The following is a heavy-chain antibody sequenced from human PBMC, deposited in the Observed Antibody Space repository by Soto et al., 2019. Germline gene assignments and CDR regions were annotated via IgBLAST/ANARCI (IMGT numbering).Heavy chain of an antibody. CDR3: ARDLVSGSGSLGH. CDR2: IRGDGNDA. Sequence: EVQLVESGGGLVQPGGSLGLSCAASGFTFSSSWMHWVRQVPGKGLEWVSRIRGDGNDAHYADSVKGRFTISRDNAKNTLDLQMNSLRVEDTAVYYCARDLVSGSGSLGHWGQGTLVTVSS. D-gene: IGHD3-10*01. V-gene: IGHV3-74*01. CDR1: GFTFSSSW. J-gene: IGHJ4*02.